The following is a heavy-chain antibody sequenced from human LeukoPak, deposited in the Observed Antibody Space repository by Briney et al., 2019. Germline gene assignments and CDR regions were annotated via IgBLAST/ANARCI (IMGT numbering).Heavy chain of an antibody. V-gene: IGHV1-58*01. CDR2: IVVGSGNT. CDR3: AAEGRPTVVTFRKGAVDL. D-gene: IGHD4-23*01. J-gene: IGHJ3*01. Sequence: SVKVSCKASGFTFTSSAVQWVRQARGQRLEWIGWIVVGSGNTNYAQKLQERVTITRDMSTSTVYMELSSLRSEDTAVYYCAAEGRPTVVTFRKGAVDLWGQGTMVTVSS. CDR1: GFTFTSSA.